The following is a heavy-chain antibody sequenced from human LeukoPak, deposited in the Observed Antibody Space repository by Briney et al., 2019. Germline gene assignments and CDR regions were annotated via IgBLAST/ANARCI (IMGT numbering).Heavy chain of an antibody. Sequence: GASVKVSCKASGYTFTGYYMHWVRQAPGQGLEWMGWINPNSGGTNYAQKFQGWVTMTRDTSISTAYMELSRLRSDDTAVYYCARGMDYDSSGYYQLFDYWGQGTLVTVSS. CDR1: GYTFTGYY. CDR2: INPNSGGT. CDR3: ARGMDYDSSGYYQLFDY. D-gene: IGHD3-22*01. J-gene: IGHJ4*02. V-gene: IGHV1-2*04.